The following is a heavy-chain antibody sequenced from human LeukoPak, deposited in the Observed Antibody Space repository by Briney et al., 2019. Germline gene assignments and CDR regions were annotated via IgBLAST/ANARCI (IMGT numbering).Heavy chain of an antibody. D-gene: IGHD3-3*01. CDR1: GGSFSRHY. V-gene: IGHV4-59*11. CDR2: IYYSGST. Sequence: SETLSLTCSVSGGSFSRHYWSWIWQPPGKGLEWIGNIYYSGSTNYNPSLKSRVTISVDMSKNQFSLKLSSVTAAHTAVYYCARVLSSGYYIYFDSWGQGSLVTVSS. CDR3: ARVLSSGYYIYFDS. J-gene: IGHJ4*02.